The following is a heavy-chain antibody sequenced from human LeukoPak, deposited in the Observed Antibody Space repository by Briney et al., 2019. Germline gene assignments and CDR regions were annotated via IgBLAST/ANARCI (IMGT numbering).Heavy chain of an antibody. J-gene: IGHJ4*02. CDR2: IYYSGST. D-gene: IGHD6-19*01. Sequence: KTSETLSLTCTVSGGSISSYYWSWIRQPPWKGLEWIGYIYYSGSTNYNPSLKSRVTISVDTSKNQFSLNLSSVTAADTAVYYCARHRGSGVLYYFDFWGQGALVTVSS. CDR3: ARHRGSGVLYYFDF. V-gene: IGHV4-59*08. CDR1: GGSISSYY.